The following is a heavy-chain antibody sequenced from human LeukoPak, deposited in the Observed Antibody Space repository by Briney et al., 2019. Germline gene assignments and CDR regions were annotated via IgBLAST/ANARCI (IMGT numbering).Heavy chain of an antibody. CDR2: IYYSGST. D-gene: IGHD6-13*01. Sequence: PSQTLSLTCTVSGGSISSGDYYWSWIRQPPGKGLEWIGYIYYSGSTYYNPSLKSRVTISVDTSKIQFSLKLSSVTAADTAVYYCARIEHTYSSSWYYYYGMDVWGQGTTVTVSS. V-gene: IGHV4-30-4*01. CDR3: ARIEHTYSSSWYYYYGMDV. CDR1: GGSISSGDYY. J-gene: IGHJ6*02.